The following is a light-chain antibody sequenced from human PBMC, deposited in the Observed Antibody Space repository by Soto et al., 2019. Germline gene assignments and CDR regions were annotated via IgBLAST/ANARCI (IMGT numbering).Light chain of an antibody. CDR2: HAS. Sequence: EIVMTQPPATLSVSPGERATLSCRASQSVSTNLAWYQQRPGQAPRLLIYHASSRAPGVPGRFSGSGSGTEFTLTINSLQSEDFAVYYCQHYNDWLGAFGQGTKLE. CDR3: QHYNDWLGA. V-gene: IGKV3-15*01. CDR1: QSVSTN. J-gene: IGKJ2*01.